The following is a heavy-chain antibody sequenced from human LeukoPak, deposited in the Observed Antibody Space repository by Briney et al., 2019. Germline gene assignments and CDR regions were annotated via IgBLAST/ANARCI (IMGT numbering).Heavy chain of an antibody. CDR2: IDPNSGGT. Sequence: ASVKVSCKASGYTFTGYYMHWVRQAPGQGLEWMGWIDPNSGGTNYAQKFQGRVTMTRDTSIGTAYMELSRLRSDDTAVYYCARDYYYDSSGYSNPGGYWGQGTLVTVSS. CDR3: ARDYYYDSSGYSNPGGY. D-gene: IGHD3-22*01. J-gene: IGHJ4*02. CDR1: GYTFTGYY. V-gene: IGHV1-2*02.